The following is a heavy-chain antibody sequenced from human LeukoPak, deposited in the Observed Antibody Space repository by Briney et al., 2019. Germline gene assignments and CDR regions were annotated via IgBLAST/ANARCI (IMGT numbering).Heavy chain of an antibody. V-gene: IGHV4-31*03. CDR2: IYYSGST. J-gene: IGHJ4*02. D-gene: IGHD6-6*01. Sequence: PSQTLSLTCTVSGGSISSADYYWSWIRQHPGKGLKWIGYIYYSGSTYYNPSLKSRATTSIVTSKNQFSLNLNSVTAADTAVYYCVRSSIATLAKGGFYYFDFWGQGMLVTVSS. CDR3: VRSSIATLAKGGFYYFDF. CDR1: GGSISSADYY.